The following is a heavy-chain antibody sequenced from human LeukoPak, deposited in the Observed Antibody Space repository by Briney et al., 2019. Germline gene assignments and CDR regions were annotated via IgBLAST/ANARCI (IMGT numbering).Heavy chain of an antibody. Sequence: SETLSLTCTVSGGSISSYYWSWIRQPPGKGLEWIGYIYYSGSTNYDPSLKSRVTISVDTSKNQFSLKLSSVTAADTAVYYCARMPYYDFWSGYYLSWFDPWGQGTLVTVSS. CDR2: IYYSGST. J-gene: IGHJ5*02. D-gene: IGHD3-3*01. CDR3: ARMPYYDFWSGYYLSWFDP. CDR1: GGSISSYY. V-gene: IGHV4-59*01.